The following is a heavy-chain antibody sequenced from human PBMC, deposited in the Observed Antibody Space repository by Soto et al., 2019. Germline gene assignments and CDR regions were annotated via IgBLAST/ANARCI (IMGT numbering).Heavy chain of an antibody. CDR3: ARAVLPATAPFDY. Sequence: QVQLQDSGPRLVKPSETLSLTCIVSGGSISSYYWSWIRKPPGKGLEWIGSIYSSGSTNYHPSLKSRVTISVHRSKNQYSLKLSSVPAAATAVYYCARAVLPATAPFDYWGEGTLVTVSS. CDR1: GGSISSYY. D-gene: IGHD2-2*01. J-gene: IGHJ4*02. CDR2: IYSSGST. V-gene: IGHV4-59*01.